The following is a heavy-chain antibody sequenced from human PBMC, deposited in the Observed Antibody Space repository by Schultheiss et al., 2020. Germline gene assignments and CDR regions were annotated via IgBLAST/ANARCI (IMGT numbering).Heavy chain of an antibody. J-gene: IGHJ4*02. Sequence: GGSLRLSCAASGFTFSSYGMHWVRQAPGKGLEWVAVISYDGSNKYYADSVKGRFTISRDNSKNTLYLQMNSLRAEDTAVYYCAKTGPVAVRMHYFDYWGQGTLVTVSS. D-gene: IGHD6-6*01. CDR2: ISYDGSNK. CDR1: GFTFSSYG. CDR3: AKTGPVAVRMHYFDY. V-gene: IGHV3-30*18.